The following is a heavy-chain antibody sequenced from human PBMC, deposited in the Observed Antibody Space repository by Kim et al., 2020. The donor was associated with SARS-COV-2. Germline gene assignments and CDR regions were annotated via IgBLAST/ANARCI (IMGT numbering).Heavy chain of an antibody. CDR2: INPNSGGT. CDR3: ARGTYYDFWSGSQGHFQH. J-gene: IGHJ1*01. V-gene: IGHV1-2*02. CDR1: GYTFTGYY. Sequence: ASVKVSCKASGYTFTGYYMHWVRQAPGQGLEWMGWINPNSGGTNYAQKFQGRVTMTRDTSISTAYMELSRLRSDDTAVYYCARGTYYDFWSGSQGHFQHWGQGTLVTVSS. D-gene: IGHD3-3*01.